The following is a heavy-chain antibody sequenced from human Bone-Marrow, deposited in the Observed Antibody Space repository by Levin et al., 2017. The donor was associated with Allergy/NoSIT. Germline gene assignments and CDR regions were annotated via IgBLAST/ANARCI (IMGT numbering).Heavy chain of an antibody. V-gene: IGHV3-48*01. Sequence: GGSLRLSCAASGFTFGHYNMNWVRQAPGKGLEWVAYISYHGSTTFYLDSVKGRFTISRDNALNSVYLQMDSLRREDTAVYYCSRDSNSSGFYYDFDYWGRGIQVTVSA. D-gene: IGHD3-22*01. J-gene: IGHJ4*02. CDR3: SRDSNSSGFYYDFDY. CDR2: ISYHGSTT. CDR1: GFTFGHYN.